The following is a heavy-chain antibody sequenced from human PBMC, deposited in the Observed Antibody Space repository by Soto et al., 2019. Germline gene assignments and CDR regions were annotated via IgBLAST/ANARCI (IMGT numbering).Heavy chain of an antibody. CDR2: IRGSGGST. J-gene: IGHJ4*02. CDR3: AKAGTYSIAVAGPNFDY. V-gene: IGHV3-23*01. D-gene: IGHD6-19*01. CDR1: GFSFSSYA. Sequence: WGSLRLSCAASGFSFSSYAMSWVRQAPGKGLEWVSAIRGSGGSTYYADSVKGWFTISRDNSKNTLYLQMNSLRAEDTAVYYCAKAGTYSIAVAGPNFDYWGQGTLVTVSS.